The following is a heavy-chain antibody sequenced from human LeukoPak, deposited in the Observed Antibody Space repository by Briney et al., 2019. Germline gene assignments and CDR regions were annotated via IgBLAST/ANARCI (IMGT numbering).Heavy chain of an antibody. J-gene: IGHJ4*02. V-gene: IGHV1-18*01. CDR3: ARESHETREDY. D-gene: IGHD1-1*01. CDR1: GYSFTSYG. CDR2: ISAYNGNT. Sequence: ASVKVSCKASGYSFTSYGISWVRQAPGQGLEWMGWISAYNGNTNYAQKLQGRVTMTTDTYTSTAYMELRSLRSDDTAMYYCARESHETREDYWGQGTLVTVSS.